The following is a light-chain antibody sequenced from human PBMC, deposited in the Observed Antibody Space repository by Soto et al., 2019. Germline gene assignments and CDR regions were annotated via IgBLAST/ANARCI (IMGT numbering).Light chain of an antibody. Sequence: QSVLTQPPSVCGAPGQRVTISCTGSSSNIGAGYDVHWYQQLPGTAPKLLIYGNSNRPSGVPDRFSGSKSGTSASLAITGLQAEDEADYYGQSYDSSLSGYVFGTGTKVTVL. CDR1: SSNIGAGYD. J-gene: IGLJ1*01. CDR3: QSYDSSLSGYV. V-gene: IGLV1-40*01. CDR2: GNS.